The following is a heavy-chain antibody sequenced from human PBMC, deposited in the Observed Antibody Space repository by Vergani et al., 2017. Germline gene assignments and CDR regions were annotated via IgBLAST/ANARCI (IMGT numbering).Heavy chain of an antibody. J-gene: IGHJ4*02. CDR2: IYTSWST. D-gene: IGHD1-26*01. CDR3: AREEVVGADFDY. CDR1: GGSISSYY. Sequence: QVQLPESGPTLVKPSETLSLTCTVSGGSISSYYWSWIRQPAGKGLEWIGHIYTSWSTNYHPSLKSRLSMSLDTSKNQFSLKLCSVTAADTAVYYCAREEVVGADFDYWGQGTLVTVSS. V-gene: IGHV4-4*07.